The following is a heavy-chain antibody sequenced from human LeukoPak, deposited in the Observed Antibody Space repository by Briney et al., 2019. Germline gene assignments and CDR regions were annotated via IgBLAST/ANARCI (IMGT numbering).Heavy chain of an antibody. J-gene: IGHJ5*02. CDR1: GFTFSSYW. D-gene: IGHD6-19*01. CDR2: IKQDGSEK. CDR3: ARDIAVAVNWFDP. Sequence: GGSLRLSCAASGFTFSSYWMSWVRQAPGKGLEWVANIKQDGSEKYYVDSVKGRFTISRDNAKNSLYLQMNSLRAEDTAVYYCARDIAVAVNWFDPWGQGALVTVSS. V-gene: IGHV3-7*01.